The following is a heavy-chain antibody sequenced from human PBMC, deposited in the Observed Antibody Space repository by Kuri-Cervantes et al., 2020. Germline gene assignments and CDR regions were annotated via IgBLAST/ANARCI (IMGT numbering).Heavy chain of an antibody. CDR2: ISWNSGSI. D-gene: IGHD6-19*01. V-gene: IGHV3-9*01. J-gene: IGHJ4*02. Sequence: GGSLRLSCAASGFTFDDYAMHWVRQAPGKGLEWVSGISWNSGSIGYADSVKGRFTISRDNAKNSLYLQMNGLRAEDTAVYYCARDPSGWYIASYFDYWGQGTLVTVSS. CDR3: ARDPSGWYIASYFDY. CDR1: GFTFDDYA.